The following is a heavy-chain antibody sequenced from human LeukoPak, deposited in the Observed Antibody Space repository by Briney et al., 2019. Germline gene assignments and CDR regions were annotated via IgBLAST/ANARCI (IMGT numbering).Heavy chain of an antibody. Sequence: GGSLRLSRAASVLTFSSYGMHWVGQAPGKGLEGVAFIRYDGSNKYYADSVKGRFTISRDNSKNTLYLQMNSLRAEDTAVYYCAKDQGQQLAYYYYYYMDVWGKGTTVTVSS. J-gene: IGHJ6*03. V-gene: IGHV3-30*02. CDR3: AKDQGQQLAYYYYYYMDV. CDR2: IRYDGSNK. D-gene: IGHD6-13*01. CDR1: VLTFSSYG.